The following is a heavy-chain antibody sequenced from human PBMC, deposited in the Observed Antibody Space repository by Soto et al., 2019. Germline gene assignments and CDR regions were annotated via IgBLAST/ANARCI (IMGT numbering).Heavy chain of an antibody. Sequence: QVQLQESGPGLVKPSGTLSLTCAVSGGSFTSNNWWTWVRQPPGQGLEWIGEISRTGSTNYNPSLKSRVTISLGKSENQFSMKVTSLTAADTAVYYCASRDPGTSVDYWGQGTLVTVSS. D-gene: IGHD1-7*01. CDR1: GGSFTSNNW. V-gene: IGHV4-4*02. CDR2: ISRTGST. CDR3: ASRDPGTSVDY. J-gene: IGHJ4*02.